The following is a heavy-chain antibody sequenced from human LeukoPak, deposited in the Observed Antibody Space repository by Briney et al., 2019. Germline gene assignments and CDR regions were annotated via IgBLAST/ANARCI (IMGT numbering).Heavy chain of an antibody. Sequence: GGSLRLSCAASGFTFSSYSMNWVRQAPGKGLEWVSSISSSSSYIYYADSVKGRFTISRDNAKNSLYLQMNSLRAEDTAVYYCARDVSQNWNPYYYYMDVWGKGTTVTVSS. J-gene: IGHJ6*03. D-gene: IGHD1-1*01. CDR1: GFTFSSYS. CDR3: ARDVSQNWNPYYYYMDV. V-gene: IGHV3-21*01. CDR2: ISSSSSYI.